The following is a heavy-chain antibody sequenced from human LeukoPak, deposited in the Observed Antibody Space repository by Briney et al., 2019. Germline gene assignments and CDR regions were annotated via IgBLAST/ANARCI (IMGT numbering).Heavy chain of an antibody. V-gene: IGHV4-59*01. CDR2: IYYSGST. D-gene: IGHD1-7*01. CDR1: GGSISSYY. CDR3: ARDLGTNAD. Sequence: SETLSLTCTVSGGSISSYYWSWIRQPPGKGLEWIGYIYYSGSTNYNPSLKSRVTISVDTSKNQFSLKLSSVTAADTAVYYWARDLGTNADWGQGTLVTVSS. J-gene: IGHJ4*02.